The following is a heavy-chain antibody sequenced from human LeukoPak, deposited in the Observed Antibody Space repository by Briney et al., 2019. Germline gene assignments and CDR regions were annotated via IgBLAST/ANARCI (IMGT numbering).Heavy chain of an antibody. Sequence: GASVKVSCKASGYTFTDYYIPWVRHAPGQGLEWMGWINPNSAYTKYAQKFQGRVTMTRDTSISTAYVELSRLRAEDKAVYYCAKVVMVRGVISWFDPWGQGTLVTVSS. CDR2: INPNSAYT. CDR1: GYTFTDYY. J-gene: IGHJ5*02. CDR3: AKVVMVRGVISWFDP. V-gene: IGHV1-2*02. D-gene: IGHD3-10*01.